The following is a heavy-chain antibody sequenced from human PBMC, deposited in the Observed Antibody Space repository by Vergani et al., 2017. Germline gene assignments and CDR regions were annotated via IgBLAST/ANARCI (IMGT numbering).Heavy chain of an antibody. Sequence: QVQLQESGPGLVKPSETLSLTCTVSGGSISSYYWSWIRQPAGKGLEWIGYIYYSGSTNYNPSLKSRVTISVDTSKNQFSLKLSSVTAADTAVYYCATLNSSGWYNYYYYYGMDVWGQGTTVTVSS. CDR2: IYYSGST. V-gene: IGHV4-59*01. J-gene: IGHJ6*02. CDR3: ATLNSSGWYNYYYYYGMDV. CDR1: GGSISSYY. D-gene: IGHD6-19*01.